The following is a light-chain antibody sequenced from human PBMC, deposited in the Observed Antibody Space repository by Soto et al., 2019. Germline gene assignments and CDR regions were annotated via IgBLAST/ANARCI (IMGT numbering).Light chain of an antibody. CDR1: QSISSSY. CDR2: GTS. V-gene: IGKV3-20*01. Sequence: EIVLTQSPGTLSLSPGERATLSCRASQSISSSYLDWYQQKPGQAPRLLIYGTSSRATGIPDRFTGSGSGTAFTLTISRLEPEDFAMYYCQQHDTSPRTFGQGTRVEV. CDR3: QQHDTSPRT. J-gene: IGKJ1*01.